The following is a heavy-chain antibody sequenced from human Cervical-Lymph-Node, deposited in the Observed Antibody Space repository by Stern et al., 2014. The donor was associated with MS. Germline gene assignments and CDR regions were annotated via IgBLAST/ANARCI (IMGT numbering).Heavy chain of an antibody. CDR1: GFTFISSG. CDR3: SAGTITMGATGY. V-gene: IGHV1-58*01. CDR2: IVVGRGNT. Sequence: QLVESGPEVKKPGTSVKISCKASGFTFISSGVQWVRQARGQRLEWIGWIVVGRGNTKYTQKVQERVTNNTAQSKRTAYRHLSSLRSDDTAMYYWSAGTITMGATGYWGQGTLVTVSS. D-gene: IGHD1-14*01. J-gene: IGHJ4*02.